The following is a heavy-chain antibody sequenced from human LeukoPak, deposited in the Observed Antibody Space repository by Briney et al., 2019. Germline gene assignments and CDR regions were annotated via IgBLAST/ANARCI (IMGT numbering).Heavy chain of an antibody. V-gene: IGHV1-69*06. Sequence: SVKVSCKASGYTFTGYYMHWVRQAPGQGLEWMGGIIPIFGTANYAQKFQGRVTITADKSTSTAYMELSSLRSEDTAVFYCTTFDYWGQGTLVTVSS. CDR1: GYTFTGYY. D-gene: IGHD1-1*01. CDR3: TTFDY. CDR2: IIPIFGTA. J-gene: IGHJ4*02.